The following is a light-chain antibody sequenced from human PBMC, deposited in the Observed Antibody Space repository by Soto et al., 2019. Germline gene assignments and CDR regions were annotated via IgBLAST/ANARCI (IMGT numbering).Light chain of an antibody. Sequence: EIVLTQSPGTLSLSPGERATLSCMSSQSVSNNYLAWYQQKPGQAPRLIIYGASNRATGIPDRFSGSGSGTDCTLTISRLESEDVAVYHCQQYGSSPLTFGGGTKVDIK. CDR1: QSVSNNY. J-gene: IGKJ4*01. V-gene: IGKV3-20*01. CDR3: QQYGSSPLT. CDR2: GAS.